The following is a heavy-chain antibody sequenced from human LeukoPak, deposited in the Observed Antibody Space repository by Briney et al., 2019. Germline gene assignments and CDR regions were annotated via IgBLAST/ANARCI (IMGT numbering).Heavy chain of an antibody. J-gene: IGHJ4*02. CDR3: ARGMSGSYYSEVALDY. CDR2: ISSSGIYM. CDR1: GFTFNTYT. D-gene: IGHD1-26*01. V-gene: IGHV3-21*01. Sequence: GGSLRLSCAASGFTFNTYTMNWVRQAPGNGLEWVSSISSSGIYMYYTDSLRGRFTISRDNAKNSLYLQMNSLRVEDTAVYYCARGMSGSYYSEVALDYWGQGALVTVSS.